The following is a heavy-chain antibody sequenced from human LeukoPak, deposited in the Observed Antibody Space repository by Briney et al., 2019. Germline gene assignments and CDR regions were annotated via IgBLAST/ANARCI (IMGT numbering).Heavy chain of an antibody. D-gene: IGHD6-13*01. V-gene: IGHV1-8*02. CDR2: MNPNSGNT. J-gene: IGHJ5*02. Sequence: GASVKVSCKASGYTFTGYYMHWVRQATGQGLEWMGWMNPNSGNTGYAQKFQGRVTMTRNTSISTAYMELSSLRSEDTAVYYCARAYSSSWTGWFDPWGQGTLVTVSS. CDR3: ARAYSSSWTGWFDP. CDR1: GYTFTGYY.